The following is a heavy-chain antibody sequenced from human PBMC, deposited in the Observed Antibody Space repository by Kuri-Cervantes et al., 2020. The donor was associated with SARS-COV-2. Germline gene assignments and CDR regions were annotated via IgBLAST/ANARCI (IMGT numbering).Heavy chain of an antibody. J-gene: IGHJ4*02. CDR3: ARQGGIVVVPAAL. D-gene: IGHD2-2*01. CDR2: IYHSGST. Sequence: SQTLSLTCAVSGYSISSGYYWGWIRQPPGKGLEWIGSIYHSGSTYYNPSHKSRVTISVDTSKNQFSLKLSSVTAADTAVYYCARQGGIVVVPAALWGQGTLVTVSS. CDR1: GYSISSGYY. V-gene: IGHV4-38-2*01.